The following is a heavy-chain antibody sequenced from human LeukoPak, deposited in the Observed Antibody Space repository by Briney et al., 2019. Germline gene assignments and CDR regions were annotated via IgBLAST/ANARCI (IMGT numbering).Heavy chain of an antibody. J-gene: IGHJ4*02. V-gene: IGHV3-7*04. D-gene: IGHD3-9*01. CDR2: IRQDGFQT. CDR1: GFTFSSYW. Sequence: GESLRHSCVDSGFTFSSYWMNWVRQAPGKGLEWLANIRQDGFQTYYADSVKGRFTISRDNTKNSLYLQVDGLRAEDTAVYYCARDGHATGSLDYWGQGTLVTVSS. CDR3: ARDGHATGSLDY.